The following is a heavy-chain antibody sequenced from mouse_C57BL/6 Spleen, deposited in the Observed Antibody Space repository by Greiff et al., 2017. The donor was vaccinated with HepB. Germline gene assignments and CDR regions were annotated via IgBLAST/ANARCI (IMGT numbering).Heavy chain of an antibody. CDR2: INPNNGGT. CDR3: ARHGSSPYWYFDV. Sequence: QLQQSGPELVKPGASVKISCKASGYTFTDYYMNWVKQSHGKSLEWIGDINPNNGGTSYNQKFKGKDTLTVDKSSSTAYMELRSLTSEDSAVYYCARHGSSPYWYFDVWGTGTTVTVSS. CDR1: GYTFTDYY. J-gene: IGHJ1*03. D-gene: IGHD1-1*01. V-gene: IGHV1-26*01.